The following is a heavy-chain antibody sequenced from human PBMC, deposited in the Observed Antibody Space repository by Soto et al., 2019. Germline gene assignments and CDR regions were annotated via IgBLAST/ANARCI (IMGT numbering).Heavy chain of an antibody. V-gene: IGHV4-39*01. CDR3: ARPITTHYMDV. Sequence: QLQLQESGPGLVKPSETLSLTCTVSGGSISSSSYYWGWIRQPPGKGLEWIGSIYYSGSTYYNPSLKSRVTISVDTPKNQFSLKLSSVTAADTAVYYCARPITTHYMDVWGQGTTVTVSS. CDR2: IYYSGST. CDR1: GGSISSSSYY. J-gene: IGHJ6*02. D-gene: IGHD3-22*01.